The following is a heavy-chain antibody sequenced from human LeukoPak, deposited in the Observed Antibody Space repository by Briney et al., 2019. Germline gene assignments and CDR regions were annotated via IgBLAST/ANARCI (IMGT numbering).Heavy chain of an antibody. Sequence: PSETLSLTCTVSGGSISSSSYYWGWIRQPPGKGLEWIGSIYYSGSTYYNPSLKSRVTISVDTSKNQFSLKLSSVTAADTAVYYCAGLKEVVIPRGINWFDPWGQGTLVTVSS. CDR2: IYYSGST. CDR3: AGLKEVVIPRGINWFDP. CDR1: GGSISSSSYY. J-gene: IGHJ5*02. V-gene: IGHV4-39*01. D-gene: IGHD3-22*01.